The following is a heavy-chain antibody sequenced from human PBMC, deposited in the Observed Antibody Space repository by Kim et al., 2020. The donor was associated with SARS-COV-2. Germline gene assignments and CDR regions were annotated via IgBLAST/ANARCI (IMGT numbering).Heavy chain of an antibody. CDR1: GFTFSSYS. CDR3: ARPYSGYDFYFDY. Sequence: GGSLRLFCAASGFTFSSYSMNWVRQAPGKGLEWVSYISSSSSTIYYADSVKGRFTISRDNAKNSLYLQMNSLRAEDTAVYYCARPYSGYDFYFDYWGQGTLVTVSS. D-gene: IGHD5-12*01. J-gene: IGHJ4*02. CDR2: ISSSSSTI. V-gene: IGHV3-48*04.